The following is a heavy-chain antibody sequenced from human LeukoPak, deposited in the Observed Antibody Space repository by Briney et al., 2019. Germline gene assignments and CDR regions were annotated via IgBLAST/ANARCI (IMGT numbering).Heavy chain of an antibody. D-gene: IGHD3-3*01. CDR1: GYTFTGYY. J-gene: IGHJ3*02. CDR3: ARGLAGFWSGYSDAFDI. Sequence: GASVKVSCKASGYTFTGYYMHWVRQAPGQGLEWMGWINPNSGGTNYAQKFQGRVTMTRDTSISTAYMELSRLRSDDTAVYYCARGLAGFWSGYSDAFDIWGQGTMVTVSS. V-gene: IGHV1-2*02. CDR2: INPNSGGT.